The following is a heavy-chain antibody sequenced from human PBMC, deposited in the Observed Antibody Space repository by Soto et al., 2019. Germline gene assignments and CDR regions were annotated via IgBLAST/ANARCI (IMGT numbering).Heavy chain of an antibody. J-gene: IGHJ3*02. V-gene: IGHV1-69*06. D-gene: IGHD3-10*01. CDR2: TIPVFNTA. Sequence: QVQLEQSGAEVKKPGSSVKVSCKASGGTLSDHGVAWLRQAPGQGLEWMGGTIPVFNTAKYAQKFQGRVTVTANKLTNIPYVALRCLRSKAAYLYFCALWVYGSGNYYTGPSAFDIWGQGTMVIVSS. CDR1: GGTLSDHG. CDR3: ALWVYGSGNYYTGPSAFDI.